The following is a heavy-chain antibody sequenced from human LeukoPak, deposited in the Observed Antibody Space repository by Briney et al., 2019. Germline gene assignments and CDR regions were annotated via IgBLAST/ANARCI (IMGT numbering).Heavy chain of an antibody. J-gene: IGHJ4*02. V-gene: IGHV3-21*01. D-gene: IGHD4-17*01. CDR1: GFTFSSYS. CDR2: ISSSSSYI. Sequence: GGSLRLSCAASGFTFSSYSMNWVRQAPGKGLEWVSSISSSSSYIYYADSVKGRFTISRDNAKNSLYLQMNSLRAEDTAVYYRARAPYGDYYFDYWGRGTLVTVSS. CDR3: ARAPYGDYYFDY.